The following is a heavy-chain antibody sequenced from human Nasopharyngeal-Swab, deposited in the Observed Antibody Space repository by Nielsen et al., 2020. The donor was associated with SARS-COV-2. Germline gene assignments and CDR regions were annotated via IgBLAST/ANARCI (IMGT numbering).Heavy chain of an antibody. CDR3: ARTYGSGSVFDY. CDR2: ISSSSSYT. D-gene: IGHD3-10*01. J-gene: IGHJ4*02. V-gene: IGHV3-21*01. Sequence: GGSLRLSCAASGFTFSSYSMNWVRQAPGKGLEWVSSISSSSSYTNYADSVKGRFTISRDNAKNSLYLQMNSLRAEDTAVYYCARTYGSGSVFDYWGQGTLVTVSS. CDR1: GFTFSSYS.